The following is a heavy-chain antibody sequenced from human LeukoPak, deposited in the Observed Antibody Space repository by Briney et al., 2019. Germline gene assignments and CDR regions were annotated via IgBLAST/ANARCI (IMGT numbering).Heavy chain of an antibody. Sequence: GGSLRLSCAASGFTFNSYAMSWVRQAPEKGLEWVATISGSGGGTYYADSVKGRFTISRDDSKNTLYLQMNSLRAEDTAVYYRAKDLGRYRNNYFDYWGQGTLVTVSS. CDR2: ISGSGGGT. V-gene: IGHV3-23*01. CDR1: GFTFNSYA. J-gene: IGHJ4*02. D-gene: IGHD1-26*01. CDR3: AKDLGRYRNNYFDY.